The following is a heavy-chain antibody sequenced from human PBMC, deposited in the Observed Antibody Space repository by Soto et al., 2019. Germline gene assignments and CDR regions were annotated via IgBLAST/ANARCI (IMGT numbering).Heavy chain of an antibody. CDR3: AKDHTGDGDYLDY. V-gene: IGHV3-30*18. Sequence: PGGSLRLSCAASGFTFSSYGMHWVRQAPGKGLEWVAVISYDGSNKYYADSVKGRFTISRDNSKNTLYLQMNSLRAEDTAVYYCAKDHTGDGDYLDYWGQGTLVTVSS. D-gene: IGHD7-27*01. CDR1: GFTFSSYG. J-gene: IGHJ4*02. CDR2: ISYDGSNK.